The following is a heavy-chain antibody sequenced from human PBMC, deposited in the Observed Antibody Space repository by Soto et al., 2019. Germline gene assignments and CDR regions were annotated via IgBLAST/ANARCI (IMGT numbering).Heavy chain of an antibody. CDR1: GGSISSYY. CDR3: ARRSTVTRWLDY. Sequence: SETLSLTCTVSGGSISSYYWSWIRQPPGKGLEWIGYIYYSGSTNYNPPLKSRVTISVDTSKNQFSLKLSSVTAADTAVYYCARRSTVTRWLDYWGQGTLVTVSS. V-gene: IGHV4-59*08. J-gene: IGHJ4*02. D-gene: IGHD4-17*01. CDR2: IYYSGST.